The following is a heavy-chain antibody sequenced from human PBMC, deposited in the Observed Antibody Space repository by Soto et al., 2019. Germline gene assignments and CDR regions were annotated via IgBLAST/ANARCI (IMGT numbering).Heavy chain of an antibody. J-gene: IGHJ5*02. CDR3: ARVATGSYDWFDP. V-gene: IGHV3-74*01. CDR2: INSDGTRT. Sequence: GGSLRLSCSAPNFTPTNYWMHWVRQAPGKGLMWVSRINSDGTRTAYADSVKGRFTISRDSTKDTVFLYMDDVRAEDTAVYYCARVATGSYDWFDPWGQGT. D-gene: IGHD1-26*01. CDR1: NFTPTNYW.